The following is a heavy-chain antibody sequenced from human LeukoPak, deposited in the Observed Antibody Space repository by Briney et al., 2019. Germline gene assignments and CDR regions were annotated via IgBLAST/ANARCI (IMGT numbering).Heavy chain of an antibody. CDR2: IYYSGST. V-gene: IGHV4-39*07. CDR3: ARVRIDFWSGYSRGPGNYYMDV. CDR1: GGSISSSSYY. D-gene: IGHD3-3*01. Sequence: PSETLSPTCTVSGGSISSSSYYWGWIRQPPGKGLEWIGSIYYSGSTYYNPSLKSRVTISVDTSKNQFSLKLSSVTAADTAVYYCARVRIDFWSGYSRGPGNYYMDVWGKGTTVTVSS. J-gene: IGHJ6*03.